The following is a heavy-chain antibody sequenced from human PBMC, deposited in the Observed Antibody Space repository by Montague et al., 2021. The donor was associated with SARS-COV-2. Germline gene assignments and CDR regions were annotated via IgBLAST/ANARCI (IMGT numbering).Heavy chain of an antibody. CDR1: GGSLTNYY. Sequence: SETLSLTCTVSGGSLTNYYWSWIRQPPGKGLEWIGYIYYTGSTTYNPSLESRVTMSVDTSKNQFSLRLTSVTAADTAVYYCAREYYDFLTGYYGFGSWGQGTLLTVSS. CDR2: IYYTGST. CDR3: AREYYDFLTGYYGFGS. V-gene: IGHV4-59*01. D-gene: IGHD3-9*01. J-gene: IGHJ4*02.